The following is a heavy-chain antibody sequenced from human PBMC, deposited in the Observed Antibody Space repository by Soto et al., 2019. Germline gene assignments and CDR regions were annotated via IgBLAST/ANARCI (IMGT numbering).Heavy chain of an antibody. D-gene: IGHD1-7*01. V-gene: IGHV4-4*09. CDR3: ASRDPGTSVDY. Sequence: SETLSLTCTVSGVSIRSYFWSWVRQPPGQGLEWIGEIFRTGGTNYNPSLKSRVTISLDKSENQFSLKVTSLTAADTAVYYCASRDPGTSVDYWGQGTLVTVSS. CDR2: IFRTGGT. CDR1: GVSIRSYF. J-gene: IGHJ4*02.